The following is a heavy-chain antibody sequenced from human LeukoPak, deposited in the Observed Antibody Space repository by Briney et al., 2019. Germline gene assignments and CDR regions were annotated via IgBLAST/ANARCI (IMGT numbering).Heavy chain of an antibody. CDR2: ISSNGGST. CDR3: VKAYYYDSSGFDMGFDY. Sequence: GGSLRLPCSASGFTFSSYAMHWVRQAPGKGLEYVSAISSNGGSTYYADSVKGRFTISRDNSKNTLYLQMSSLRAEDTAVYYCVKAYYYDSSGFDMGFDYWGQGTLVTVSS. J-gene: IGHJ4*02. CDR1: GFTFSSYA. V-gene: IGHV3-64D*06. D-gene: IGHD3-22*01.